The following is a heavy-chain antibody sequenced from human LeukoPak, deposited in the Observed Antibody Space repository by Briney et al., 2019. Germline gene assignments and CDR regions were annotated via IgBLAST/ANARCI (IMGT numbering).Heavy chain of an antibody. V-gene: IGHV3-48*04. J-gene: IGHJ4*02. CDR2: ISGTSSNI. Sequence: PGGSLRLSCAASGFTFSPYSMNWVRQAPGKGLEWISYISGTSSNIYYADSVKGRFTISRDNAKNSLYLQMNSLRAEDTAVYYCARDPLGAPHFDSWGQGTLVTVSS. D-gene: IGHD1-26*01. CDR3: ARDPLGAPHFDS. CDR1: GFTFSPYS.